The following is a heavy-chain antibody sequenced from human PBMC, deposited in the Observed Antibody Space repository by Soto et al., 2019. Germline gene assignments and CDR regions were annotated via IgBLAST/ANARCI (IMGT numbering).Heavy chain of an antibody. D-gene: IGHD3-10*01. J-gene: IGHJ5*02. CDR3: ARDLDFYGSGSSGGNWFDP. CDR1: GFTVSSNY. CDR2: IYSGGST. Sequence: PGGSLRLSCAASGFTVSSNYMSWVRQAPGKGLEWVSVIYSGGSTYYADSVKGRFTISRDNSKNTLYLQMNSLRAEDTAVYYCARDLDFYGSGSSGGNWFDPWGQGSLVTVSS. V-gene: IGHV3-53*01.